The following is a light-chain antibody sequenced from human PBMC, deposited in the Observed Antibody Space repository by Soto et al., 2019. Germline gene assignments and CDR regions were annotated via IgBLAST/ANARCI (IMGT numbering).Light chain of an antibody. CDR3: QQANSFPPT. Sequence: DIQMTQSPSSVSASVGDRVTITCRASQGIGRWLAWYQQKPGKAPKLLIYAASSLQSGVPSRLSGSGFGTDFTLTISSLQPEDFATYHCQQANSFPPTFGGGTKVEIQ. CDR1: QGIGRW. J-gene: IGKJ4*01. V-gene: IGKV1D-12*01. CDR2: AAS.